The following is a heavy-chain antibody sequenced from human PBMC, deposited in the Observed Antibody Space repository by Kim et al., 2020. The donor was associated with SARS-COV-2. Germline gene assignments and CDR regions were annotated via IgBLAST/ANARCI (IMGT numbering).Heavy chain of an antibody. D-gene: IGHD6-13*01. J-gene: IGHJ4*02. CDR3: ARRAAAAVRYAY. V-gene: IGHV4-34*01. CDR2: INHRGRA. Sequence: SETLSLTCAAYGGSFSDYYWSWIRQPPGKGLEWIGHINHRGRANYNPSLKSRVTISIDTSKNQFSLSLNSVTAADTAMYYCARRAAAAVRYAYWGQGILVTVSS. CDR1: GGSFSDYY.